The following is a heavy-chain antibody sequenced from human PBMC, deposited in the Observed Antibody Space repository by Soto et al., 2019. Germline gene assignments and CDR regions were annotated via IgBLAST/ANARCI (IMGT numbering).Heavy chain of an antibody. Sequence: QVQLQESGPGLVKPSQTLSLTCTVSGGSISSGDYYWSWIRQPPGKGLEWIGYIYYSGSTYYNPSLQRRVTVSVDTSKNQCSLKASSVTAAGTAVYYCARVGLVTPWMRLAPWGQGTLVTVSS. J-gene: IGHJ5*02. V-gene: IGHV4-30-4*01. D-gene: IGHD4-4*01. CDR3: ARVGLVTPWMRLAP. CDR2: IYYSGST. CDR1: GGSISSGDYY.